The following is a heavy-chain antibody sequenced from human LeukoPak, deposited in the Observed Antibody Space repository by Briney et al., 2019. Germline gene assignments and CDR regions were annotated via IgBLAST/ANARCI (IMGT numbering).Heavy chain of an antibody. CDR1: VYSFTTYG. CDR2: ISAYNANT. D-gene: IGHD2-2*02. CDR3: ARVYCSSTSCYRALDN. J-gene: IGHJ4*02. V-gene: IGHV1-18*01. Sequence: GASAKVSCKASVYSFTTYGISWVRQAPGQGLEWMGWISAYNANTNYAQKLQGRVTMTTDTSTSTAYMELRSLRSDDTAVYYCARVYCSSTSCYRALDNWGQGTLVTVSS.